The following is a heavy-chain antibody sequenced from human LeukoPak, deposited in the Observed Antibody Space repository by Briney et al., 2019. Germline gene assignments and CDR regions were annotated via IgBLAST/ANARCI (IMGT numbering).Heavy chain of an antibody. V-gene: IGHV1-69*05. Sequence: PRASVKVSCKASGGTFSSYAISWVRQAPGQGLEWMGGIIPIFGTANYAQKFQGRVTITTDESTSTAYMELSSLRSEDTAVYYCARDLPGTYGSGSFHYWGQGTLVTVSS. J-gene: IGHJ4*02. D-gene: IGHD3-10*01. CDR1: GGTFSSYA. CDR3: ARDLPGTYGSGSFHY. CDR2: IIPIFGTA.